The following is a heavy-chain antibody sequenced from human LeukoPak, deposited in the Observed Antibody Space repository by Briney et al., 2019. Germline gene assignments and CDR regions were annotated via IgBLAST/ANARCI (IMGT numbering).Heavy chain of an antibody. CDR1: GYTFTSYY. D-gene: IGHD3-22*01. J-gene: IGHJ4*02. CDR3: ARGDVNHYYDSSGYYY. V-gene: IGHV1-46*01. Sequence: ASVKVSCKASGYTFTSYYMHWVRQAPGQGLEWMGIINPSGGSTSYAQKFQGRATMTRDTSTSTVYMELSSLRSEDTAVYYCARGDVNHYYDSSGYYYWGQGTLVTVSS. CDR2: INPSGGST.